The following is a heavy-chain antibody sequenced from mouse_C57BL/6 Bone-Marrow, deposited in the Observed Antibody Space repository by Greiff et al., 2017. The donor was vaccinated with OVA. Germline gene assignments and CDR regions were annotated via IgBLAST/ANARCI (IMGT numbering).Heavy chain of an antibody. Sequence: VQLQQSGPELVKPGASVKISCKASGYSFTSYYIHWVKQRPGQGLEWIGWIYPGSGNTKYNEKFKGKATLTPDTSSSTAFMQLSSLTSEDSAVYYCARLTYYAMDYWGQGTSVTVSS. D-gene: IGHD4-1*01. V-gene: IGHV1-66*01. CDR1: GYSFTSYY. CDR2: IYPGSGNT. J-gene: IGHJ4*01. CDR3: ARLTYYAMDY.